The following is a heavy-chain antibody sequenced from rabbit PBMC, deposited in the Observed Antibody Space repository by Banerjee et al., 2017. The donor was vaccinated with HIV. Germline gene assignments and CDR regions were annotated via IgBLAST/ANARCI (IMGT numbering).Heavy chain of an antibody. CDR3: VRVVAGVYFNL. CDR2: ITYRGSA. V-gene: IGHV1S28*01. D-gene: IGHD4-1*01. Sequence: QSLEESGGGLVQPGGSLKLSCKASGFDFSSYAITWVRQAPGKGLEYIGYITYRGSAYYASWVNGRFTISRENTQNTLYLQLNSLTAADTATYFCVRVVAGVYFNLWGPGTLVTVS. CDR1: GFDFSSYA. J-gene: IGHJ4*01.